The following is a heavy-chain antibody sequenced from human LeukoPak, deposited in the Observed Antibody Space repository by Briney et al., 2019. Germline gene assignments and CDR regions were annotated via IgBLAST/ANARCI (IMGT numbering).Heavy chain of an antibody. CDR2: IYYSGST. D-gene: IGHD6-19*01. Sequence: SETLSLTCTVSGGSISSYYWSWIRQPPGKGLEWIGYIYYSGSTNYNPSLKSRVTISVDTSKNQFSLKLSSVTAADTAVYYCARTVALSPVGYFDYWGQGTLFTVSS. J-gene: IGHJ4*02. CDR3: ARTVALSPVGYFDY. V-gene: IGHV4-59*08. CDR1: GGSISSYY.